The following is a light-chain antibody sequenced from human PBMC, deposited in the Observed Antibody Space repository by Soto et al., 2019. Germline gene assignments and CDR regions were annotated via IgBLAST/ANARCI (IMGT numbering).Light chain of an antibody. Sequence: DIQMTQSPSSLSASVGDSVTLTCRASQRLFSFLNWYQQAPGRAPKLLISTAYKLQSGVPSRFSGRESGTEFTLTISSLQPEDFAIYFCPQTYSAPFTFGPGTKVDVK. CDR2: TAY. V-gene: IGKV1-39*01. CDR1: QRLFSF. J-gene: IGKJ3*01. CDR3: PQTYSAPFT.